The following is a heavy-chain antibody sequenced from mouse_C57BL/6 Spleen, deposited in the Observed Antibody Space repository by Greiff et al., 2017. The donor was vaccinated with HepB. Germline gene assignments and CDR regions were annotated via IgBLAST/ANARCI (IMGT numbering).Heavy chain of an antibody. Sequence: QVQLKQSGAELARPGASVKMSCKASGYTFTSYTMHWVKQRPGQGLEWIGYINPSSGYTKYNQKFKDKATLTADKSSSTAYMQLSSLTSEDSAVYSCAGLPRGDCYAMDYWGQGTTVTVSS. CDR3: AGLPRGDCYAMDY. CDR1: GYTFTSYT. CDR2: INPSSGYT. D-gene: IGHD2-4*01. J-gene: IGHJ4*01. V-gene: IGHV1-4*01.